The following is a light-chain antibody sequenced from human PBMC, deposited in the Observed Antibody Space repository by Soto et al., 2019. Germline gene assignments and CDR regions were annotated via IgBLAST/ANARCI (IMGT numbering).Light chain of an antibody. CDR3: QQYNKLPLT. V-gene: IGKV3D-7*01. CDR1: QSVSSSY. CDR2: GAS. J-gene: IGKJ1*01. Sequence: VVSLSPATLSLTKGEGATLSCRASQSVSSSYLAWYQQKPGQAPRLLIYGASSRATGIPDRFTGSASGTEFTLTISSLQSEDFTVYYCQQYNKLPLTFGQGTKVDIK.